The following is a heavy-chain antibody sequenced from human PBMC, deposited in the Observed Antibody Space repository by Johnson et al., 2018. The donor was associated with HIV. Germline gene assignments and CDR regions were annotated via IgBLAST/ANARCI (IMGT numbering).Heavy chain of an antibody. CDR1: GFTFSSYA. J-gene: IGHJ3*02. CDR2: ISGSGGST. CDR3: ARWSRDGYDYRNDAFES. V-gene: IGHV3-23*04. D-gene: IGHD5-24*01. Sequence: VQLVESGGGVVQPGGSLRLSCAASGFTFSSYAMSWVRQAPGKGLEWVSAISGSGGSTYYADSAKGRFTISRDNSKNTLYLQMNSLRAEDTAVYYCARWSRDGYDYRNDAFESWGQGTMVTVSS.